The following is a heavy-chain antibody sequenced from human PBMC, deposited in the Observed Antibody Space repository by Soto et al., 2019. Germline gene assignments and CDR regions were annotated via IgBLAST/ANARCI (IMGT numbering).Heavy chain of an antibody. Sequence: TLSLTCTVSGGSISSGDYCCGWIRQPPGKGLEWIGSICYTGRTYDSPSLQSRLTISIDTSNNQFSLELYSVTAADTAVYYSLSARXDYSGQXXQXXVSS. CDR1: GGSISSGDYC. CDR2: ICYTGRT. CDR3: LSARXDY. V-gene: IGHV4-39*01. D-gene: IGHD6-19*01. J-gene: IGHJ4*02.